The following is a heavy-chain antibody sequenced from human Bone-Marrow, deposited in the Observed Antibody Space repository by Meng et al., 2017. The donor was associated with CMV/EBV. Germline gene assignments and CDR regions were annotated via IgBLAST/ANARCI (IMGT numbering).Heavy chain of an antibody. J-gene: IGHJ4*02. Sequence: GESLKISCAASGFTFSSYAMSWVRQAPGKGLEWVANIKQDGSEKYYVDSVKGRFTISRDNAKNSLYLQMNSLRAEDTAVYYCAREWGLRQQLGYFDYWGQGTLVTVSS. CDR2: IKQDGSEK. V-gene: IGHV3-7*01. CDR1: GFTFSSYA. CDR3: AREWGLRQQLGYFDY. D-gene: IGHD6-13*01.